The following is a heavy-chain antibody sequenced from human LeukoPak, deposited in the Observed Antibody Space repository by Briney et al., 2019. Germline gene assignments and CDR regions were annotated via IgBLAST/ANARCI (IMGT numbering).Heavy chain of an antibody. V-gene: IGHV1-69*05. J-gene: IGHJ4*02. D-gene: IGHD5-24*01. Sequence: SVKVSCKASGGTFSSYAISWVRQAPGQGLEWMGGIIPIFGTANYAQKFQGRATITTDESTSTAYMELGSRRSEDTAVYYCARIPDGYSPFDYWGQGTLVTVSS. CDR2: IIPIFGTA. CDR1: GGTFSSYA. CDR3: ARIPDGYSPFDY.